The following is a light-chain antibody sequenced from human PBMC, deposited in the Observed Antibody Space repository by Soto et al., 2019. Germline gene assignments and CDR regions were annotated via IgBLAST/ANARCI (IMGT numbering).Light chain of an antibody. J-gene: IGKJ2*01. V-gene: IGKV1-5*01. CDR3: QQYNLDPYS. CDR1: QSIVNW. Sequence: DIPMTQSPSTLSASVGDRVIITCRASQSIVNWLAWYQQKPGKAPKLLISDASKLESGVAPRFSGVGSGTDFTLSISSLQHDDSATYYCQQYNLDPYSFGQGTKLEIK. CDR2: DAS.